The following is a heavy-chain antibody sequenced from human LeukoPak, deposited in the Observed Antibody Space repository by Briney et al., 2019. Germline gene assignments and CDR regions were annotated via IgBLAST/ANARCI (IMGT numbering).Heavy chain of an antibody. D-gene: IGHD5-24*01. Sequence: SQTLSLTCAISGDSVSSNSAAWNWIRQSPSRGLEWLGRTYYRSKWYNDYAVSVKSRITINPDTSKNQFSLQLNSVTPEDTAVYYCARDLPHHPLEMATVGNWFDPWGQGTLVTVSS. J-gene: IGHJ5*02. V-gene: IGHV6-1*01. CDR1: GDSVSSNSAA. CDR2: TYYRSKWYN. CDR3: ARDLPHHPLEMATVGNWFDP.